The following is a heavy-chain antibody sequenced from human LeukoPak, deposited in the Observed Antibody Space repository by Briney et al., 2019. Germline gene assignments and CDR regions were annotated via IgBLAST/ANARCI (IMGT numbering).Heavy chain of an antibody. D-gene: IGHD2-2*01. J-gene: IGHJ6*03. Sequence: SETLSLTCAVYGGSFSGYYWSWIRQPPGKGLEWIGEINHSGSTNYNPSLKSRVTISVDTSKNQFSLKLSSVTAADTAVYYCARGYCSSTSCYLWGMLGWGYYYYMDVWGKGTTVTVSS. CDR2: INHSGST. CDR1: GGSFSGYY. V-gene: IGHV4-34*01. CDR3: ARGYCSSTSCYLWGMLGWGYYYYMDV.